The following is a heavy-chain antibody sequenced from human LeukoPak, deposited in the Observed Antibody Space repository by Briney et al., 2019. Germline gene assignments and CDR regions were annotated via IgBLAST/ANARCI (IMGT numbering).Heavy chain of an antibody. J-gene: IGHJ4*02. CDR3: ARDLLEHIVVVTAIPAGY. Sequence: ALVKVSCKASGYTFTSYGISWVRQAPGQGLEWMGWISAYNGNTNYAQKLQGRVTMTTDTSTSTAYMELRSLRSDDTAVYYCARDLLEHIVVVTAIPAGYWGQGTLVTVSS. V-gene: IGHV1-18*01. D-gene: IGHD2-21*02. CDR2: ISAYNGNT. CDR1: GYTFTSYG.